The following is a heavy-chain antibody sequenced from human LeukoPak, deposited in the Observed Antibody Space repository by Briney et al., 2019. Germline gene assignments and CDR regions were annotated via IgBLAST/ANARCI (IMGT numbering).Heavy chain of an antibody. CDR1: GFTFSSYS. CDR3: ARARLWFGDNYYYGMDV. V-gene: IGHV3-53*04. D-gene: IGHD3-10*01. CDR2: IYSGGST. J-gene: IGHJ6*02. Sequence: GGSLRLSCAASGFTFSSYSMNWVRQAPGKGLEWVSVIYSGGSTYYADSVKGRFTISRHNSKNTLYLQMNSLRAEDTAVYYCARARLWFGDNYYYGMDVWGQGTTVTVSS.